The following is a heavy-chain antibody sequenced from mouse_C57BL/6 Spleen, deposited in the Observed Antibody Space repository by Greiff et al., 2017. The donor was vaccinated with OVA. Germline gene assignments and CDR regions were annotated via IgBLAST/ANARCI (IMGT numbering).Heavy chain of an antibody. CDR1: GYTFTSYT. CDR3: ARSLLLSSWFAY. Sequence: VQLQQSGAELARPGASVKMSCKASGYTFTSYTMHWVKQRPGQGLEWIGYINPSSGYTKYNQKFKDKATLTADKSSITAYLPLSILSSEDSSVYYCARSLLLSSWFAYWGQGTLVTVSA. CDR2: INPSSGYT. V-gene: IGHV1-4*01. J-gene: IGHJ3*01. D-gene: IGHD1-1*01.